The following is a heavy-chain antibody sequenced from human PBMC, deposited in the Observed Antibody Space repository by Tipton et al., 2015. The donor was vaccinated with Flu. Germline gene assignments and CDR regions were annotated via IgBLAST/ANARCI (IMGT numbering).Heavy chain of an antibody. CDR2: INGDGSST. V-gene: IGHV3-74*01. CDR1: GFTFSHYA. CDR3: ARAVGSSSSY. D-gene: IGHD6-6*01. J-gene: IGHJ4*02. Sequence: SLRLSCKASGFTFSHYAMSWVRQAPGEGLEWVSRINGDGSSTTYADSVKGRFSMSRDNAKDTLYLQMNSLRAEDTAVYYCARAVGSSSSYWGQGTLVTVSS.